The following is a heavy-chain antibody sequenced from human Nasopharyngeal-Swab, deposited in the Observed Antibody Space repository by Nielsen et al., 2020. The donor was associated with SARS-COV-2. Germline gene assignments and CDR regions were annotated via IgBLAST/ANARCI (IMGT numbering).Heavy chain of an antibody. CDR3: AKAATSGVGAYYFDY. CDR2: ISYDGDKE. D-gene: IGHD6-13*01. V-gene: IGHV3-30*18. CDR1: GFFFSNYA. J-gene: IGHJ4*02. Sequence: GESLKISCAASGFFFSNYAMHWVRQGPGKGLEWVAVISYDGDKEYYPDSVKGRFTISRDDSTNTLYLQMNALRAEDTAVYYCAKAATSGVGAYYFDYWGQGTLVTVSS.